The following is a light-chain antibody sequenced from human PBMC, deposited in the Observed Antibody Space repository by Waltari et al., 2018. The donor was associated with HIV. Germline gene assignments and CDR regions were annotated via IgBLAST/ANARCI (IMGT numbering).Light chain of an antibody. CDR2: GAS. V-gene: IGKV3-20*01. CDR1: QSVSSSY. CDR3: QQYGSSPLT. J-gene: IGKJ4*01. Sequence: EIVLTQSPGNLSSSPGERATLSCRASQSVSSSYLAWYQQKPGQAPRLLIYGASSRATGIPDRFSGSGSGTDFTLTISRLEPEDFAVYYCQQYGSSPLTFGGGTKVEIK.